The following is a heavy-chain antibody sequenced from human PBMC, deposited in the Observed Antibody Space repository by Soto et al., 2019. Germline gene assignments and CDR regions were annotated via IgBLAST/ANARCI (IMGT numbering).Heavy chain of an antibody. V-gene: IGHV4-30-2*01. CDR3: ARWWMYAPRFDP. CDR2: IYHSGST. J-gene: IGHJ5*02. CDR1: GGSISSGDYS. Sequence: TLSLTCAVSGGSISSGDYSWSWIRQPPGKGLEWIGYIYHSGSTYYNPSLKSRVTISVDRSKNQFSLKLSSVTAADTAVYYCARWWMYAPRFDPWGQGNLVTVSS. D-gene: IGHD2-8*01.